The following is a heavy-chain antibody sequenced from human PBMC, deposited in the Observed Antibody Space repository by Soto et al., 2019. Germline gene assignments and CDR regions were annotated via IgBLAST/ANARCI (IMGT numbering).Heavy chain of an antibody. Sequence: SETLSLTCTVSGGSISSYYWSWIRQPPGKGLEWIGYIYYSGSTNYNPSLKSRVTISVDTSKNQFSLKLSSVTAADTAVYYCAMLTMYYYDSSGYDYWGQGTLVTVSS. CDR1: GGSISSYY. CDR2: IYYSGST. CDR3: AMLTMYYYDSSGYDY. V-gene: IGHV4-59*01. D-gene: IGHD3-22*01. J-gene: IGHJ4*02.